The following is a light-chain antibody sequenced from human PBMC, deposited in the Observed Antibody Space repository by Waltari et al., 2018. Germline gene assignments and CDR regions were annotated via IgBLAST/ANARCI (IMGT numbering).Light chain of an antibody. Sequence: QSALTQPPSASGSPGQSVTIACAGTSSDVGSSDYVSWYQQHPGKAPKVIIYEVTKRPSGVPDRFSGSKSGNTASLTVSGLQADDEADYYCNSYARNPVFGGGTKLTVL. V-gene: IGLV2-8*01. CDR3: NSYARNPV. J-gene: IGLJ3*02. CDR2: EVT. CDR1: SSDVGSSDY.